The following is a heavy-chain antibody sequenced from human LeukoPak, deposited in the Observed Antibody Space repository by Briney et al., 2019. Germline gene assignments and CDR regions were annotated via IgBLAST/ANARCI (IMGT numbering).Heavy chain of an antibody. V-gene: IGHV1-69*05. CDR3: AREGGATPFDY. CDR1: GGTFSSYA. Sequence: ASVKVSCKASGGTFSSYAISWVRQAPGQGLEWMGGIIPIFGTANYAQKFQGRVTVTTDECTSTAYMELSSLRSEDTAVYYCAREGGATPFDYWGQGTLVTVSS. CDR2: IIPIFGTA. J-gene: IGHJ4*02. D-gene: IGHD1-26*01.